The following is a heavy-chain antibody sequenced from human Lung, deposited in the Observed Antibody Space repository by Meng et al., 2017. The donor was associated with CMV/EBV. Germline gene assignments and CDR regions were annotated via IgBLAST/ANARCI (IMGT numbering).Heavy chain of an antibody. Sequence: LXCAVYGGSFSGYCWSWIRQPPGKGLEWIGEINHSGTTNYNPSLESRVTISADTSKNQFSLKLSSVTAADTAVYYCARCFRGGGTQRRFGVFRSSYFFDYWXLGTXVTVSS. V-gene: IGHV4-34*01. CDR3: ARCFRGGGTQRRFGVFRSSYFFDY. J-gene: IGHJ4*01. CDR1: GGSFSGYC. D-gene: IGHD3-3*01. CDR2: INHSGTT.